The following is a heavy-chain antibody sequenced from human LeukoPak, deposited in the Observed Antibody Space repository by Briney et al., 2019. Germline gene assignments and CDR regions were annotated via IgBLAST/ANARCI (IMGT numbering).Heavy chain of an antibody. Sequence: PSETLSLTCTVSGGSISSSSYYWGWIRQSPGTGLDWIGTILYSGSTFYNPSLKSRITISVDTSKNQFSLKLSSVTAADTAVYFCARLVVAYWYFDLWGRGTLVTVSS. J-gene: IGHJ2*01. V-gene: IGHV4-39*01. CDR3: ARLVVAYWYFDL. CDR2: ILYSGST. D-gene: IGHD3-22*01. CDR1: GGSISSSSYY.